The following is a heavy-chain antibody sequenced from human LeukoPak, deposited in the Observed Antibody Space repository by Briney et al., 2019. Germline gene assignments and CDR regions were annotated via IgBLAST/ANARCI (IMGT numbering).Heavy chain of an antibody. J-gene: IGHJ3*02. CDR2: INHSGST. CDR3: ARAQTYYYDSSGYPIDAFDI. D-gene: IGHD3-22*01. CDR1: GVSFSGYY. V-gene: IGHV4-34*01. Sequence: SETLSLTCAVYGVSFSGYYWSWVRQPPGKGLEWIGEINHSGSTNYNPSLKSRVTISVDTSKNQFSLKLSSVTAADTAVYYCARAQTYYYDSSGYPIDAFDIWGQGTMVTVSS.